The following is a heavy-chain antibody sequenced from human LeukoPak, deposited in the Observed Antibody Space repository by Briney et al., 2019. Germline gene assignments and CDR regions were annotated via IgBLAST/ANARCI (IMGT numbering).Heavy chain of an antibody. CDR1: GYSISSGYY. J-gene: IGHJ4*02. D-gene: IGHD6-19*01. Sequence: SETLCLTCTVSGYSISSGYYCGWIRQPPGKGLEWIGSIYHSGSTYYNPSLKSRVTISVDTSKDQFSLKLSSVTAADTAVYYCAREMIAVAGTDYWGQGTLVTVSS. CDR2: IYHSGST. V-gene: IGHV4-38-2*02. CDR3: AREMIAVAGTDY.